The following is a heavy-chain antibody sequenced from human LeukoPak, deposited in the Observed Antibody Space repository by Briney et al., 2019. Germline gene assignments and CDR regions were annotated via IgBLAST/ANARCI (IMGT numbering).Heavy chain of an antibody. CDR2: ISSSGSTI. J-gene: IGHJ4*02. CDR3: ARDRYCSGGSCNYYFDY. CDR1: GFTFSSYE. D-gene: IGHD2-15*01. V-gene: IGHV3-48*03. Sequence: GGSLRLSCAASGFTFSSYEMNWVRQAPGKGLEWVSYISSSGSTIYCADSVKGRFTISRDNAKNSLYLQMNSLRAEDTAVYYCARDRYCSGGSCNYYFDYWGQGTLVTVSS.